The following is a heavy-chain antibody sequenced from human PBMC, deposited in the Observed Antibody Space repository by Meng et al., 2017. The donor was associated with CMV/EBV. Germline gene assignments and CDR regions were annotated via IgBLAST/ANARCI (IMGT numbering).Heavy chain of an antibody. J-gene: IGHJ4*02. CDR1: GFNVRDKY. Sequence: EGDLVEAGGGWVQPGGSVRLSCGASGFNVRDKYMSWVRQAPGKGLEWVCIIYRGDNTYYIDSVKDRFTVSRDNSKNTMYLQMNSLRVEDTAVYYCTGDSVSNPNLDYWGQGTLVTVSS. CDR2: IYRGDNT. D-gene: IGHD3-10*01. CDR3: TGDSVSNPNLDY. V-gene: IGHV3-66*01.